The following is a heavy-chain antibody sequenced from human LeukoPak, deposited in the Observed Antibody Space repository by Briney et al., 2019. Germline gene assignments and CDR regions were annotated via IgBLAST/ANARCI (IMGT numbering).Heavy chain of an antibody. J-gene: IGHJ4*02. CDR3: ARAPMTTVTRFDY. V-gene: IGHV4-30-4*01. Sequence: IGYIYYSGSTYYNPSLKSRVTISVDTSKNQFSLKLSSVTAADTAVYYCARAPMTTVTRFDYWGQGTLVTVSS. CDR2: IYYSGST. D-gene: IGHD4-17*01.